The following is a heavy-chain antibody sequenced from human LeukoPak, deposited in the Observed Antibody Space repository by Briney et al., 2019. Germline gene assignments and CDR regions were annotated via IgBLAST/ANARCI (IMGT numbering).Heavy chain of an antibody. CDR1: GGSISRGGYS. J-gene: IGHJ6*04. V-gene: IGHV4-30-2*01. CDR2: IYHSGST. CDR3: ARGDYYYYYGMDV. Sequence: PSETLSLTCAVSGGSISRGGYSWSWIRLPPGKGLEWIGYIYHSGSTYYNPSLKSRVTISVDRSKNQFSLKLSSVTAADTAVYYCARGDYYYYYGMDVWGKGTTVTVSS.